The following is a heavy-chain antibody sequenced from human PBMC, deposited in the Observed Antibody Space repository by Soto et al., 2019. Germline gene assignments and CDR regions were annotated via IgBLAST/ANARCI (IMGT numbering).Heavy chain of an antibody. CDR1: GFTFSSYA. CDR3: ARDGLQYSSTHLYGMDV. V-gene: IGHV3-30-3*01. CDR2: ISYDGSNK. J-gene: IGHJ6*02. D-gene: IGHD6-13*01. Sequence: QVQLVESGGGVVQPGRSLRLSCAASGFTFSSYAMHWVRQAPGKGLEWVAVISYDGSNKYYADSVKGRFTISRDNSKNTLYLQMNSLRAEGTAVYYCARDGLQYSSTHLYGMDVWGQGTTVTVSS.